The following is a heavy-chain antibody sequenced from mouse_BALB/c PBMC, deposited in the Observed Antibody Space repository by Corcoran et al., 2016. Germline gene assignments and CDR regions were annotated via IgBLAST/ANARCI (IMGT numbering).Heavy chain of an antibody. D-gene: IGHD2-4*01. CDR2: INTYTGEP. CDR3: ARCPYDYGTYYYAMDY. CDR1: GYTFTHYG. J-gene: IGHJ4*01. Sequence: QIQLVQSGPELKKPGDTVKISCKASGYTFTHYGMNWVKQAPGKGLKWMGWINTYTGEPTYADDFKGRFAFSLETSASTAYLQINNFKNEDTATYFCARCPYDYGTYYYAMDYWGQGTSVTVSS. V-gene: IGHV9-3-1*01.